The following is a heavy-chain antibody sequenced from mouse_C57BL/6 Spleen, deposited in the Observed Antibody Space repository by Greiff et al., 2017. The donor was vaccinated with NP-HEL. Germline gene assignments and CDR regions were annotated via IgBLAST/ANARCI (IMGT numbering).Heavy chain of an antibody. V-gene: IGHV3-6*01. CDR2: ISYDGSN. CDR3: ARDGSRDY. D-gene: IGHD1-1*01. CDR1: GYSITSGYY. J-gene: IGHJ2*01. Sequence: EVQLQESGPGLVKPSQSLSLTCSVTGYSITSGYYWNWIRQFPGNKLEWMGYISYDGSNNYNPSLKNRISITRDTSKNQFFLKLNSVTTEDTATYYCARDGSRDYWGQGTTLTVSS.